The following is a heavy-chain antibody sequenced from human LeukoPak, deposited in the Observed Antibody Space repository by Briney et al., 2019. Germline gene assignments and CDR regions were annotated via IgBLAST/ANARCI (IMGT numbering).Heavy chain of an antibody. CDR1: GFTFDDYA. CDR2: ISWDGGST. J-gene: IGHJ4*02. D-gene: IGHD3-22*01. CDR3: AKVMYYYDSSGYYDY. Sequence: PGGSLRLSCAASGFTFDDYAMHWVRQAPGKGLEWVSLISWDGGSTYYADSVKGRFTISRDNSKNSLYLQMNSLRAEDTALYYCAKVMYYYDSSGYYDYWGQGTLVTVSS. V-gene: IGHV3-43D*03.